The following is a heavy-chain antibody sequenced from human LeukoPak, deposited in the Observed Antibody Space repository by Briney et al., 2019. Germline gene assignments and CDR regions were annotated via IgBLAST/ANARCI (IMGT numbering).Heavy chain of an antibody. CDR1: GGSISSYY. Sequence: SETLSLTYTVSGGSISSYYCSWIRQPPGKGLEWIGYIYYSGSTNYNPSLKSRVTISVDTSKNQFSLKLSSVTAADTAVYYCARAHGVYSSSLGFDYWGQGTLVTVSS. D-gene: IGHD6-6*01. CDR3: ARAHGVYSSSLGFDY. CDR2: IYYSGST. J-gene: IGHJ4*02. V-gene: IGHV4-59*01.